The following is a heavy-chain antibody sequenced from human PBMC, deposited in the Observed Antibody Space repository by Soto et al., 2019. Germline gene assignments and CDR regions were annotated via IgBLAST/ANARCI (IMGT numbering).Heavy chain of an antibody. Sequence: GGSLRLSCAASGFTFSSYAMSWVRQAPGKGLQWVSAISGSGGSTYYADSVKGRFTISRDNSKNTLYLQMSSLRAEDTAVYYCVKDTRDCSSTSCYQGYYGLDVWGQGTTVTVSS. V-gene: IGHV3-23*01. CDR2: ISGSGGST. CDR1: GFTFSSYA. CDR3: VKDTRDCSSTSCYQGYYGLDV. D-gene: IGHD2-2*01. J-gene: IGHJ6*02.